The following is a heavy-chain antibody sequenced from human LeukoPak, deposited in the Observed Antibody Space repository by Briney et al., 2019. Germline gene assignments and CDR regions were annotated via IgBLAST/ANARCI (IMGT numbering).Heavy chain of an antibody. CDR2: IKEDGSEK. J-gene: IGHJ4*02. CDR3: ARGYGVAY. CDR1: GFTLSSYW. V-gene: IGHV3-7*01. D-gene: IGHD4/OR15-4a*01. Sequence: GGSLRLSCAASGFTLSSYWVAWVRQAPGKGLEWVANIKEDGSEKHYVDSVKGRFTISRDNAKNSLYLQMNSLRAEDTAVYYCARGYGVAYWGQGTLVIVSS.